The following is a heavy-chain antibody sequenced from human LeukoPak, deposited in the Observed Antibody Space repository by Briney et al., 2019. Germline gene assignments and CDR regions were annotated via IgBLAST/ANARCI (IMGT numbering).Heavy chain of an antibody. J-gene: IGHJ4*02. V-gene: IGHV3-30*02. CDR2: IRYDGSNK. Sequence: PGGTLRLFCAASGFTFSSYGMHWVRQAPGKGLEWVAFIRYDGSNKYYADSVKGRFTISRDNSKNTLYLQMNSLRAEDTAVYYCAKDEYYDSSGYQTGNYWGQGTLVTVSS. CDR1: GFTFSSYG. CDR3: AKDEYYDSSGYQTGNY. D-gene: IGHD3-22*01.